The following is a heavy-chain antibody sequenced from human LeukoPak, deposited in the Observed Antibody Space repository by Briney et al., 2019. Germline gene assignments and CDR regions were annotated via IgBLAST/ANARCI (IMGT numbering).Heavy chain of an antibody. CDR2: IYYSGST. CDR3: ARDSTDRSWYFDL. D-gene: IGHD3-22*01. V-gene: IGHV4-39*07. CDR1: GGSVSGSSFY. J-gene: IGHJ2*01. Sequence: SETLSLTCTVSGGSVSGSSFYWGWIRQPQPTGKGLEWIGSIYYSGSTYYNPSLKSRVTISVDKSTNQFSLRLSFVTAADTAVYYCARDSTDRSWYFDLWGRGTLVTVSS.